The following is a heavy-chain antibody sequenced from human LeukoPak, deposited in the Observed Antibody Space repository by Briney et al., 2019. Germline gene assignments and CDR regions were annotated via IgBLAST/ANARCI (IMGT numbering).Heavy chain of an antibody. V-gene: IGHV3-48*03. CDR1: GFTFSSYV. D-gene: IGHD1-26*01. Sequence: GGSLRLSCAASGFTFSSYVMNWVRQAPGKGLEWVSYISSSGSTIYYADSVKGRFTISRDNAKNSLYLQMNSLRAEDTAVYYCAREGGEWELLRTFDYWGQGTLVTVSS. CDR2: ISSSGSTI. J-gene: IGHJ4*02. CDR3: AREGGEWELLRTFDY.